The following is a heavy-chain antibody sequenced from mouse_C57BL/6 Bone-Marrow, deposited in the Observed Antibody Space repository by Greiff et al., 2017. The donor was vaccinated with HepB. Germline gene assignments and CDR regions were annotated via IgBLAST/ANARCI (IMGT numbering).Heavy chain of an antibody. V-gene: IGHV5-17*01. CDR2: ISSGSSTI. J-gene: IGHJ1*03. CDR3: ARGVTTVVATDFDV. CDR1: GFTFSDYG. Sequence: EVKLVESGGGLVKPGGSLKLSCAASGFTFSDYGMHWVRQAPEKGLEWVAYISSGSSTIYYADTVKGRFTISRDNAKNTLFLKMTSLRSEDTAMYYCARGVTTVVATDFDVWGTGTTVTVSS. D-gene: IGHD1-1*01.